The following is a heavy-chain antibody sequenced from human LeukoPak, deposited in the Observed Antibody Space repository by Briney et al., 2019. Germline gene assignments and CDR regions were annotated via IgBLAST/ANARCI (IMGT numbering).Heavy chain of an antibody. J-gene: IGHJ5*02. V-gene: IGHV4-59*12. CDR3: ARVDPDNWFDP. CDR2: IYYSGST. Sequence: PSETLSLTCTVSGGSISRYYWSWIRQPPGKGLEWIGYIYYSGSTNYNPSLKSRVTISVDTSKNQFSLKLSSVTAADTAVYYCARVDPDNWFDPWGQGTLVTDSS. CDR1: GGSISRYY. D-gene: IGHD3-9*01.